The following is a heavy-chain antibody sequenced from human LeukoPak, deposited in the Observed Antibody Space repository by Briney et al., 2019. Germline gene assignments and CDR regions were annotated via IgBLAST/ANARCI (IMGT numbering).Heavy chain of an antibody. CDR3: ARYLLAGVRVFDY. CDR1: GFTFSSYA. Sequence: GGSLRLSCAASGFTFSSYAMSWVRQAPGKGLEWVSAISGSGGSTYYADSVKGRFTTSRDNAKNSLYLQMNSLRAEDTAVYYCARYLLAGVRVFDYWGQGTLVTVSS. D-gene: IGHD3-9*01. J-gene: IGHJ4*02. CDR2: ISGSGGST. V-gene: IGHV3-23*01.